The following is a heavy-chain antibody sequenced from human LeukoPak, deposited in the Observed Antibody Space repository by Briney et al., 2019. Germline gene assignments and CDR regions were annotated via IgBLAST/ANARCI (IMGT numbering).Heavy chain of an antibody. CDR3: ARAALLRGYYDYHFDY. D-gene: IGHD3-22*01. CDR1: GYTFTGYY. CDR2: INPNSGGT. J-gene: IGHJ4*02. Sequence: LVASVKVSCKASGYTFTGYYMHWVRQAPGQGLEWMGWINPNSGGTNYAQKFQGRVTMTRDTSISTAYMELSRLRSDDTAVYYCARAALLRGYYDYHFDYWGQGTLVTVSS. V-gene: IGHV1-2*03.